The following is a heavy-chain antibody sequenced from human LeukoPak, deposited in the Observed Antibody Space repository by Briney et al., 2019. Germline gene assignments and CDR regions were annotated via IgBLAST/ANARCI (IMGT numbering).Heavy chain of an antibody. Sequence: SETLSLTCTVSGGSTSNNFWTWIRQPPGKGLECIGFMYYSESASYNPSLNSRVTVSVDKSKNQISLKLTSVTAADTAVYYCARFPASAEYRHYYHMDVWGKGTTVTVSS. CDR3: ARFPASAEYRHYYHMDV. J-gene: IGHJ6*03. CDR1: GGSTSNNF. CDR2: MYYSESA. D-gene: IGHD6-25*01. V-gene: IGHV4-59*01.